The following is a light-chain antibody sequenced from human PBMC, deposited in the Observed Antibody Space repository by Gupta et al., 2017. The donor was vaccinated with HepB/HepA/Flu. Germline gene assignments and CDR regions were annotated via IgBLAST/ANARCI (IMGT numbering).Light chain of an antibody. V-gene: IGKV6-21*01. CDR3: HQSDVLPLT. CDR1: QSVGTD. Sequence: VLTQSPDFQSVSPEGKVTITCRAGQSVGTDLHWYRQKPGQSPMLLIKFASQSLSGVPPRIIGSGSGTYFTPTISSPRAEDAATYYCHQSDVLPLTFGGGTKVEIK. J-gene: IGKJ4*01. CDR2: FAS.